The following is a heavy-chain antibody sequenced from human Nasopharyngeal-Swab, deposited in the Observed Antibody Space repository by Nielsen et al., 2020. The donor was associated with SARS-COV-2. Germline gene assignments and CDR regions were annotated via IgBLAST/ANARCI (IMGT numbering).Heavy chain of an antibody. CDR1: GFTFSSYE. CDR2: ISSSGGTI. Sequence: GGSLRLSCAASGFTFSSYEMNWVRQAPGKGLEWVSYISSSGGTIYYADSVKGRFTISRDNAKNSLYPQMNSLRAEDTAVYYCARGRRLLDYWGQGTLVTVSS. CDR3: ARGRRLLDY. J-gene: IGHJ4*02. V-gene: IGHV3-48*03. D-gene: IGHD2-15*01.